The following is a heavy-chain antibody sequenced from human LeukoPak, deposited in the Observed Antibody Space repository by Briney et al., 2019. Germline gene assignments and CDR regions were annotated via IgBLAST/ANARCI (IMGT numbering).Heavy chain of an antibody. CDR3: AKDRRGSYYYYHYMDV. CDR1: GFTFDDYA. V-gene: IGHV3-43D*03. J-gene: IGHJ6*03. CDR2: ISWDGGST. D-gene: IGHD1-26*01. Sequence: GGSLRLSCAASGFTFDDYAMHWVRQAPGKGLEWVSLISWDGGSTYYADSVKGRFTISRDNSKNSLYLQMNSLRAEDTALYYCAKDRRGSYYYYHYMDVWGKGTTVTVSS.